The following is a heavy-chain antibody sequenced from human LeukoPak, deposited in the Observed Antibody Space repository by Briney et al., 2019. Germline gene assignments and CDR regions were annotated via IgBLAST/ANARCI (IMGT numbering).Heavy chain of an antibody. J-gene: IGHJ4*02. Sequence: PGGSLRLSCAASGFTFSSYWMSWVRQAPGKGLEWVANIKQDGSEKYYVDSVKGRFTISRDNAKNSLYLQMNSLRAEDTAVYYCARQPIYYDSSGYREGYFDYWGQGTLVTVSS. V-gene: IGHV3-7*01. CDR3: ARQPIYYDSSGYREGYFDY. CDR1: GFTFSSYW. CDR2: IKQDGSEK. D-gene: IGHD3-22*01.